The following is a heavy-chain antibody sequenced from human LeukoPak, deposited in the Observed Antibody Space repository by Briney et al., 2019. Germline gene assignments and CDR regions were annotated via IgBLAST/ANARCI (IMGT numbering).Heavy chain of an antibody. D-gene: IGHD6-13*01. CDR3: ARETGYSTSWYAYYFDY. Sequence: GGSLSLSFAASRFPPSLNTMTGVPKPPGRGLKWSSFFHSDGTTHYADSVKGRFTISRDNSKNTLYLQMNSLRVEDTAMYYCARETGYSTSWYAYYFDYWGQGTLVTVAS. CDR1: RFPPSLNT. J-gene: IGHJ4*02. CDR2: FHSDGTT. V-gene: IGHV3-53*01.